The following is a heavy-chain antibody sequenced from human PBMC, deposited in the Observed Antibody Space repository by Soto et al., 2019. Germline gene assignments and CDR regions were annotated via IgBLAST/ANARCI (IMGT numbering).Heavy chain of an antibody. V-gene: IGHV3-48*02. Sequence: EVQLLESGGGLVQPGGSLRLSCVASGFTFSGYSMNWVRQAPGKGLEWVSYIASTSWNIYYADTVKGRFTISRDNGKNSLYLQMNSLRDEDTAVYYCARGPSAAAPLSDWYFDLWGRGTLVTVSS. CDR3: ARGPSAAAPLSDWYFDL. CDR1: GFTFSGYS. CDR2: IASTSWNI. J-gene: IGHJ2*01. D-gene: IGHD2-2*01.